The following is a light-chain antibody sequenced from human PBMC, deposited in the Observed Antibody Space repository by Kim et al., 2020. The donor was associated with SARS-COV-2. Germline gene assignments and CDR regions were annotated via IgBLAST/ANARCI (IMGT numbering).Light chain of an antibody. CDR2: DAS. Sequence: LSPGERATRACRASRSVRSYLAWYQQKPGQAPRLLISDASNRATGVPARFSGSGSETDFTLTISSLEPEDSAVYYCQQRTNWPLTFGGGTKVDIK. CDR1: RSVRSY. CDR3: QQRTNWPLT. J-gene: IGKJ4*01. V-gene: IGKV3-11*01.